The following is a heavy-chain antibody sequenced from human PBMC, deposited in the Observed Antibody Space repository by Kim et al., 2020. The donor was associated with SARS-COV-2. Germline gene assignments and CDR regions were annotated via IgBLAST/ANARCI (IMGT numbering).Heavy chain of an antibody. D-gene: IGHD3-10*01. Sequence: SETLSLTCAVYGGSFSGYYWSWIRQPPGKGLEWIGEINHSGSTNYNPSLKSRVTISVDTSKNQFSMKLSSVTAADTAVYYCARGLWFGELLPFDYWGQGT. V-gene: IGHV4-34*01. CDR1: GGSFSGYY. CDR2: INHSGST. J-gene: IGHJ4*02. CDR3: ARGLWFGELLPFDY.